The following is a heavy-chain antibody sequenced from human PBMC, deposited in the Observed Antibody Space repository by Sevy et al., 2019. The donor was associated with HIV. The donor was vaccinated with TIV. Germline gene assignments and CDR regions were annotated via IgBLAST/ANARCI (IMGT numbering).Heavy chain of an antibody. D-gene: IGHD3-22*01. Sequence: GGSLRLSCAASGFTFSTHAMHWVRQAPGKGLEWVAIISYDGNIEYYPDSVKGRFTISRDDSKNTLYLQMNSLRSEDTALYSCARDLGYERTGYLPLFDNWGQGTLVTVSS. CDR3: ARDLGYERTGYLPLFDN. J-gene: IGHJ4*02. V-gene: IGHV3-30-3*01. CDR1: GFTFSTHA. CDR2: ISYDGNIE.